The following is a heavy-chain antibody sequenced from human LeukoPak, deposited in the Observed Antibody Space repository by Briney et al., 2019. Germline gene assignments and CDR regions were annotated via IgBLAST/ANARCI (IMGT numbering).Heavy chain of an antibody. D-gene: IGHD3-22*01. V-gene: IGHV3-21*04. CDR1: GFTFSSYS. CDR2: ISSSSSYI. J-gene: IGHJ4*02. Sequence: KPGGSLRLSCAASGFTFSSYSMNWVRQAPGKGLEWVSSISSSSSYIYYADSVKGRFTISRDNAKNSLYLQMNSLRAEDTAVYYCARRAGDYSHPYDYWGQGILVTVSS. CDR3: ARRAGDYSHPYDY.